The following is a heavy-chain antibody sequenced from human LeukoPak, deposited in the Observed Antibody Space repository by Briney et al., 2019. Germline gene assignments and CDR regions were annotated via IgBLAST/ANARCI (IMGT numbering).Heavy chain of an antibody. Sequence: GGSLRLSCAASGITVSSNYMSWVRQAPGKGLEWVSVIYSGGSTYYADSVKGRFTISRDNSKNTLYLQMNSLRAEDTAVYYCASEVRYYGSGSYYNGPVDYWGQGTLVTVSS. J-gene: IGHJ4*02. CDR1: GITVSSNY. CDR3: ASEVRYYGSGSYYNGPVDY. CDR2: IYSGGST. D-gene: IGHD3-10*01. V-gene: IGHV3-66*01.